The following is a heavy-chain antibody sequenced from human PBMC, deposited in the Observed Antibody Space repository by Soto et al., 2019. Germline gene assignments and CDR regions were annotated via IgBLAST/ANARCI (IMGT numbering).Heavy chain of an antibody. Sequence: ASVKVSCKASGYTFTSYGITWVRQAPGQGLEWMGWISAHNGNTKYAQKLQGRVTMTTDTSTSTAYMDLNSLKSEDTAMYYCATSYGSGSQAFDFWGQGTLVTVSS. V-gene: IGHV1-18*01. CDR2: ISAHNGNT. CDR3: ATSYGSGSQAFDF. CDR1: GYTFTSYG. J-gene: IGHJ4*02. D-gene: IGHD3-10*01.